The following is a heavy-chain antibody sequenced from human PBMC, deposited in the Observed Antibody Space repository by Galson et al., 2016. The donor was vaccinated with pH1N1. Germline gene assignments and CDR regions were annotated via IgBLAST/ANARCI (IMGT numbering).Heavy chain of an antibody. V-gene: IGHV3-74*01. D-gene: IGHD4/OR15-4a*01. J-gene: IGHJ3*02. CDR1: GFTFSRYW. Sequence: SLRLSCAASGFTFSRYWMHWVRQGPGKGLVWVSRINSDGSSRSHADSVEGRFTISRDNAKKTLYLKMNSLRAEDTGVYYCTRDRAFGDYGGASDIWGQGTMVTVSS. CDR2: INSDGSSR. CDR3: TRDRAFGDYGGASDI.